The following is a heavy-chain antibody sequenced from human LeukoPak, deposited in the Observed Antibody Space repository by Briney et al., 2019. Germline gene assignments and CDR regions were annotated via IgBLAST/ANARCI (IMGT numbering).Heavy chain of an antibody. CDR2: IYYSGST. V-gene: IGHV4-31*03. CDR3: ARDRGYYDSSGPTGFDP. Sequence: SETLSLTCTVSGGSLSSGGYYWSWIRQHPGKGLEWIGYIYYSGSTYYNPSLKSRVTISVDTSKNQFSLKLSSVTAADTAVYYCARDRGYYDSSGPTGFDPWGQGTLVTVSS. CDR1: GGSLSSGGYY. J-gene: IGHJ5*02. D-gene: IGHD3-22*01.